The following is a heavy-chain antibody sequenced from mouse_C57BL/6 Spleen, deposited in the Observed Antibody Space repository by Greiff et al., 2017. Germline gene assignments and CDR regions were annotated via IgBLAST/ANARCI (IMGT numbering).Heavy chain of an antibody. D-gene: IGHD2-4*01. CDR1: GYTFTGYW. CDR2: ILPGSGST. V-gene: IGHV1-9*01. CDR3: ARHDYDGDYGMDY. J-gene: IGHJ4*01. Sequence: QVQLQQPGAELMKPGASVKLSCKATGYTFTGYWIEWVKHRPGHGLEWIGEILPGSGSTNYTEKFKGKATFTADTSSNTAYMQLSSLTTEDSAIXYCARHDYDGDYGMDYWGQGTSVTVSS.